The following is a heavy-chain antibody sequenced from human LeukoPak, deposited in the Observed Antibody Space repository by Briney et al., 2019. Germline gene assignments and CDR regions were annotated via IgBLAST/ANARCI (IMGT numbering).Heavy chain of an antibody. Sequence: SETLSLTCAVYGRSFSGYYWSWIRQPPGKGLEWIGEINHSGSTNYNPSLKSRVTISVDTSKNQFSLKLSSVTAADTAVYYCASGYSYGLRDYWGQGTLVIVSS. V-gene: IGHV4-34*01. J-gene: IGHJ4*02. D-gene: IGHD5-18*01. CDR2: INHSGST. CDR1: GRSFSGYY. CDR3: ASGYSYGLRDY.